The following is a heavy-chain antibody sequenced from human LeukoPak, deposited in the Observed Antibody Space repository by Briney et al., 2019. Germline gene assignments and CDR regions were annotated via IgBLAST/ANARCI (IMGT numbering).Heavy chain of an antibody. Sequence: GGSLRLSCEASGFTFSTYGMDWVRQAPGKGLEWVANIKQDGSEKYYVDSVKGRFTISRDNAKNSLYLQMNSLRAEDTAVYYCARGLTYCSGGSCYWDYWGQGTLVAVSS. CDR2: IKQDGSEK. V-gene: IGHV3-7*01. J-gene: IGHJ4*02. CDR1: GFTFSTYG. D-gene: IGHD2-15*01. CDR3: ARGLTYCSGGSCYWDY.